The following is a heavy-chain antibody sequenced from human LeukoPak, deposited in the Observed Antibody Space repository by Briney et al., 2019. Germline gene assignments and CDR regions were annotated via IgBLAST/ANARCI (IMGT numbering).Heavy chain of an antibody. D-gene: IGHD4-11*01. CDR3: ARFYSYDY. J-gene: IGHJ4*02. CDR2: ISYDGSNK. Sequence: PGRSLRLSCAASGFTFSSYGMHWVRQAPGKGLEWVAVISYDGSNKYYADSVKGRFTISRDNSKNTLYLQMNSLRAEDTAVYYCARFYSYDYWGQGTLVTVSS. V-gene: IGHV3-30*03. CDR1: GFTFSSYG.